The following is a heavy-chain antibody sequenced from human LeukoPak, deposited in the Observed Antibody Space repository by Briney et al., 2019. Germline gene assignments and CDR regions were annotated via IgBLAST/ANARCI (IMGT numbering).Heavy chain of an antibody. CDR2: TSGSGGTT. J-gene: IGHJ4*02. CDR1: GFTFSSHA. D-gene: IGHD6-13*01. Sequence: GGSLRLSCAASGFTFSSHAMSWVRQAPGKGLEWVSATSGSGGTTYYADSVKGPFTTSRDNSKNTLYLQMNSLRAEDTAVYCCAKGYSSSQSFDYWGQGTLVTVSS. V-gene: IGHV3-23*01. CDR3: AKGYSSSQSFDY.